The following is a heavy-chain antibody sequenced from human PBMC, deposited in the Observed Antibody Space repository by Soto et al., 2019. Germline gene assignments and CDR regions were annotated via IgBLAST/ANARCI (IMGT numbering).Heavy chain of an antibody. J-gene: IGHJ6*03. V-gene: IGHV3-33*01. Sequence: QVQLVESGGGVVQPGRSLRLSCAASGFSFSNYGMHWVRQAPGKGLEWVAVIWYDGSNKYYVDSVKGRFTISRDNSKHTLYLQMNSLRAEDTDVYYCVREDLVLDRYYYYYMDVWGKWTTVTVSS. CDR2: IWYDGSNK. CDR1: GFSFSNYG. CDR3: VREDLVLDRYYYYYMDV. D-gene: IGHD2-8*01.